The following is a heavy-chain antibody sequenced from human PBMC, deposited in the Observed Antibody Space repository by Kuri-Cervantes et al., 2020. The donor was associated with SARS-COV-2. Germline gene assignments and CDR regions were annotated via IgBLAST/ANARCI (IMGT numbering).Heavy chain of an antibody. CDR3: ARDVRYSGSYQCTS. J-gene: IGHJ5*02. CDR1: RFTFTTCA. V-gene: IGHV3-33*08. CDR2: IWYDGINK. Sequence: GGSLRLSCAAYRFTFTTCAMTWVRQAPGKGLEWVALIWYDGINKYYADSVKGRFTISRDNSKNTLYLQMNSLRAEDTAVYYCARDVRYSGSYQCTSWGQGTVVTVSS. D-gene: IGHD1-26*01.